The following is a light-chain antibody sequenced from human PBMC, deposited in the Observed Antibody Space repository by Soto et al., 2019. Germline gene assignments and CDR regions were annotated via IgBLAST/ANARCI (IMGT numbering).Light chain of an antibody. CDR1: QSVLYSSNNKNY. Sequence: DIVMTQSPDSLAVSLGERATINCKSSQSVLYSSNNKNYLAWYQQKPGQPPKLLIYWASTRESGVPDRFSGSGSGTDFTLTISSLQAEDVAVYYGQQYYSTPPTSGQGTRLEIK. CDR2: WAS. J-gene: IGKJ5*01. V-gene: IGKV4-1*01. CDR3: QQYYSTPPT.